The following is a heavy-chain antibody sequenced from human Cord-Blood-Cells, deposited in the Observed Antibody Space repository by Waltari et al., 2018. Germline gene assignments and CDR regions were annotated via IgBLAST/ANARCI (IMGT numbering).Heavy chain of an antibody. D-gene: IGHD7-27*01. CDR1: GYSFTSYW. CDR3: AGTLTGDLGDAFDI. V-gene: IGHV5-51*03. J-gene: IGHJ3*02. CDR2: SYPGDSDT. Sequence: EVQLVQSGAEVTQPGASLKISCTGSGYSFTSYWIGGVRRVPGKGLEWMGISYPGDSDTRYSPSFQGQVTISADKSISTAYLQWSSLKASDTAMYYCAGTLTGDLGDAFDIWGQGTMVTVSS.